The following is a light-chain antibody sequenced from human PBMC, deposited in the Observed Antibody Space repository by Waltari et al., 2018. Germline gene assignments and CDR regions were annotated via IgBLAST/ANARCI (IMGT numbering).Light chain of an antibody. V-gene: IGKV1-12*01. CDR3: QQASSVPLT. CDR1: QDISNW. CDR2: PAS. J-gene: IGKJ4*01. Sequence: IQMTQSPSSVSASVRDRVTITCRASQDISNWLAWYQQQPGQAPKLLIYPASSLQSGVPSRFSGSGSGTDFTLTISSLQPEDVASFYCQQASSVPLTFGGGTKVEIK.